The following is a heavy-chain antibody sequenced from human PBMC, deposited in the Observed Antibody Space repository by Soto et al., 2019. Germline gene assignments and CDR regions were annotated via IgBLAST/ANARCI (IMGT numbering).Heavy chain of an antibody. CDR1: GGSFSGYS. Sequence: SETLSLTCAVYGGSFSGYSWSWIRQPPGKGLEWIGEINHSGSTNYNPSLKSRVTISVDTSKNQFPLKLSSVTAADTAVYYCARAPVERAAAGDFDPWGQGTLVTVSS. CDR3: ARAPVERAAAGDFDP. J-gene: IGHJ5*02. CDR2: INHSGST. V-gene: IGHV4-34*01. D-gene: IGHD6-13*01.